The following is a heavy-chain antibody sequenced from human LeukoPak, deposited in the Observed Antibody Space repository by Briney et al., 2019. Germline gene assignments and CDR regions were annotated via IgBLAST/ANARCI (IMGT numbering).Heavy chain of an antibody. CDR3: ARAEDSSGYYVPNWFDP. Sequence: TGGSLRLSCAASGFTFSDYYMSWIRQAPGKGLEWVSYISSSGSTIYYADSVKGRFTISRDNSKNTLYLQMNSLRAEDTAVYYCARAEDSSGYYVPNWFDPWGQGTLVTVSS. V-gene: IGHV3-11*01. D-gene: IGHD3-22*01. CDR1: GFTFSDYY. CDR2: ISSSGSTI. J-gene: IGHJ5*02.